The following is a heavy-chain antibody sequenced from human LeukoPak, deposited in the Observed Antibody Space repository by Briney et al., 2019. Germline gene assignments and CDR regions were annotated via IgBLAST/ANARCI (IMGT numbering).Heavy chain of an antibody. CDR3: ARITMTRSGMDY. CDR1: GGSISSGGYY. V-gene: IGHV4-31*03. Sequence: SETLSLTCTVSGGSISSGGYYWSWIRQHPGKGLEWIGYIYYSGSTYYNPSLKSRVTISVDTSKNQFSLKLSSVTAADTAVYYCARITMTRSGMDYWGQGTLVTVSP. J-gene: IGHJ4*02. CDR2: IYYSGST. D-gene: IGHD3-22*01.